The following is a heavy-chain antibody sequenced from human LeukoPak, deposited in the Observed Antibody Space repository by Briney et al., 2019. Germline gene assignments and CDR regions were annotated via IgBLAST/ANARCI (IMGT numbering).Heavy chain of an antibody. V-gene: IGHV3-33*01. J-gene: IGHJ3*02. CDR1: GFTFSSYG. Sequence: PGRSLRLSCAASGFTFSSYGMPWVRQAPGKGLEWVAVIWYDGSNKYYADSVKGRFTISRDNSKNTLYLQMNSLRAEDTAVYYCARDGEHDAFDIWGQGTMVTVSS. CDR3: ARDGEHDAFDI. CDR2: IWYDGSNK.